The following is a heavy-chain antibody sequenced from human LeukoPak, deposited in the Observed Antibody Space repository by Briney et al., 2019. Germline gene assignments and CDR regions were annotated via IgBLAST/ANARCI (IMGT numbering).Heavy chain of an antibody. D-gene: IGHD3-10*01. J-gene: IGHJ4*02. CDR3: ARGMYYSASGGLDY. Sequence: GGSLRLSCAASGFAFSSYSMNWGRQAPGKGLEWLSYISSGSGTIYYADSVKGRFTISRDNAKNSVYLQMNSLRDEDTAVYYCARGMYYSASGGLDYWGQGTLVTVSS. CDR1: GFAFSSYS. CDR2: ISSGSGTI. V-gene: IGHV3-48*02.